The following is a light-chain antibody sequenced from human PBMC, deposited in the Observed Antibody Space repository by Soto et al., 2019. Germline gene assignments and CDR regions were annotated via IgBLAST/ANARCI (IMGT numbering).Light chain of an antibody. V-gene: IGLV2-11*01. CDR1: SSDVGGYNY. J-gene: IGLJ3*02. Sequence: QSALTQPRSVSGSPGQSVTISCTGTSSDVGGYNYVSWYQHHPGRAPKSMIYYVSKRPSGVPDRFSGSKSGNTASLTISGLQAEDEADYYCRSYAGSYTWVFGGGTKLTVL. CDR2: YVS. CDR3: RSYAGSYTWV.